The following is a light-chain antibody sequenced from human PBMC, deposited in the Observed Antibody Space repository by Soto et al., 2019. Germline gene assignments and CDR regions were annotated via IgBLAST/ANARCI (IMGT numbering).Light chain of an antibody. J-gene: IGKJ1*01. CDR2: AAS. V-gene: IGKV1-17*01. CDR3: LQVRSYPWT. CDR1: QAIRND. Sequence: DIQMTQSPSSLSASVGDRITISCRASQAIRNDLAWFQQTPRKAPKRLIYAASTLHNGVPSRFSGSGSGTDFTLTISSLQPEDFATYFCLQVRSYPWTFGRGTKVDIK.